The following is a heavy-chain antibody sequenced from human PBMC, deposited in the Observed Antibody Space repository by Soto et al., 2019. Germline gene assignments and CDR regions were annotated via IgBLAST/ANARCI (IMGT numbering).Heavy chain of an antibody. D-gene: IGHD3-22*01. J-gene: IGHJ5*02. V-gene: IGHV1-69*13. CDR1: GGTFSSYA. CDR3: ARVGHYYDSSGYFNWFDP. Sequence: ASVKVSCKASGGTFSSYAISWVRQAPGQGLEWMGGIIPIFGTANYAQKFQGRVTITADESTSTAYMELSSLRSEDTAVYYCARVGHYYDSSGYFNWFDPWGQGTLVTVSS. CDR2: IIPIFGTA.